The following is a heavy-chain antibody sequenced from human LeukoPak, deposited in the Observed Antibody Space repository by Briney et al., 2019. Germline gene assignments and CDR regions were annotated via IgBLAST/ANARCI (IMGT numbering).Heavy chain of an antibody. CDR1: GFTFSSYG. CDR2: IWYDGSQK. J-gene: IGHJ3*01. CDR3: ARYYGDTTNALDF. D-gene: IGHD2-21*01. V-gene: IGHV3-33*01. Sequence: PGGSLRLSCAASGFTFSSYGMHWVRQAPGKGLEWVAVIWYDGSQKYYADSVKGRFTISRDHYENTLYLQMNSLRAEDTAVYYCARYYGDTTNALDFWGQGTMVTVSS.